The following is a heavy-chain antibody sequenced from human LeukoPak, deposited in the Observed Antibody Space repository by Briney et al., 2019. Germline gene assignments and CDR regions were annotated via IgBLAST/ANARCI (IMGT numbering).Heavy chain of an antibody. V-gene: IGHV1-46*01. CDR2: INPSGGST. J-gene: IGHJ4*02. Sequence: RASAKVSCKASGYTFTSYYMHWVRQAPGQGLEWMGIINPSGGSTSYAQKFQGRVTMTRDMSTSTVYMELSSLRSEDTAVYYCARDRGTTVTVFDYWGQGTLVTVSS. CDR1: GYTFTSYY. D-gene: IGHD4-17*01. CDR3: ARDRGTTVTVFDY.